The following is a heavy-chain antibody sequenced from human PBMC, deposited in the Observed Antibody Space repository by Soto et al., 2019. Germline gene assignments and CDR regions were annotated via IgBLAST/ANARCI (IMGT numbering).Heavy chain of an antibody. V-gene: IGHV4-34*01. CDR2: INHSGST. CDR1: GGSFSGYY. Sequence: LSLTCAVYGGSFSGYYWSWIRQPPGKGLEWIGEINHSGSTNYNPSLKSRVTISVDTSKNQFSLKLSSVTAADTAVYYCARGRGYTDWGQGTLVTVSS. D-gene: IGHD5-18*01. J-gene: IGHJ4*02. CDR3: ARGRGYTD.